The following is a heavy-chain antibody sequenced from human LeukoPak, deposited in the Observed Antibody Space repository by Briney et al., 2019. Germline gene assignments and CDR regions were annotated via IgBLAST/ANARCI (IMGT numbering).Heavy chain of an antibody. Sequence: GGSLRLSCAASGFTFSSYAMSWVRQAPGKGLEWVSAISGSGGSTYYADSVKGRFTISRDNSKNTLYLQMNSLRAEDTAVYYCARDRDRDIAVAGTGYFQHWGQGTLVTVSS. V-gene: IGHV3-23*01. CDR2: ISGSGGST. CDR3: ARDRDRDIAVAGTGYFQH. J-gene: IGHJ1*01. CDR1: GFTFSSYA. D-gene: IGHD6-19*01.